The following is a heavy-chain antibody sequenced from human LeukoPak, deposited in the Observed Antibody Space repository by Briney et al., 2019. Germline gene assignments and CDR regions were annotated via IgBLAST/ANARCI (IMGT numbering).Heavy chain of an antibody. D-gene: IGHD6-6*01. CDR3: ARYRDRYSSSSTGRDY. Sequence: GGSLRLSCVASGFTFSTYWMSWVRQAPGKGLEWVANIKQDGSEKYYVDSVKGRFTISRDNAKNSLYLQMNSLRAEDTAVYYCARYRDRYSSSSTGRDYWGQGTLVTVSS. J-gene: IGHJ4*02. CDR1: GFTFSTYW. V-gene: IGHV3-7*01. CDR2: IKQDGSEK.